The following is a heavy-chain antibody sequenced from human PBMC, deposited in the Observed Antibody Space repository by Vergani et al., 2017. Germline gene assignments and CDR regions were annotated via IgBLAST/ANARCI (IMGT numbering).Heavy chain of an antibody. J-gene: IGHJ3*02. CDR3: ARDHSECYGDYVGAFDI. V-gene: IGHV4-59*01. CDR1: GGSISSYY. Sequence: QVQLQESGPGLVKPSETLSLTCTVSGGSISSYYWSWIRQPPGKGLEWIGYIYYSGSTNYNPSLKSRVTISVDTSKNQFSLKLSSVTAADTAVYYCARDHSECYGDYVGAFDIWGQGTMVTVSS. CDR2: IYYSGST. D-gene: IGHD4-17*01.